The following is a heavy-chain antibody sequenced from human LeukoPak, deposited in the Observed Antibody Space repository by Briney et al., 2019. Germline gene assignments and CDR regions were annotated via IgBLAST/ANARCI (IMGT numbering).Heavy chain of an antibody. V-gene: IGHV4-34*01. CDR1: GGSFSGDY. CDR2: INHSGST. D-gene: IGHD3-3*01. J-gene: IGHJ5*02. CDR3: ARGRLAIFGVVTWFDP. Sequence: SEALSLTYAVYGGSFSGDYWSWIRQPPGKGLEWIGEINHSGSTNYNPSLKSRVTMSVDTSKNQFSLKLSSVTAADTAVYYCARGRLAIFGVVTWFDPWGQGTLVTVSS.